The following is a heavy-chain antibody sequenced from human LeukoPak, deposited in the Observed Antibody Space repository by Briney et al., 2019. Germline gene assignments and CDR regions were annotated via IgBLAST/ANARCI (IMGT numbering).Heavy chain of an antibody. CDR3: ARDLSPYGGYQGGFDY. J-gene: IGHJ4*02. Sequence: GGSLRLSCAASVFTFSSDWMSWVREAPGKGVEWVANIKQDGSEKYYVDSVKGRFTISRDNAKNSLYLQMNSLRAEDTAVYYCARDLSPYGGYQGGFDYWGQGTLVTVSS. CDR2: IKQDGSEK. V-gene: IGHV3-7*01. CDR1: VFTFSSDW. D-gene: IGHD4/OR15-4a*01.